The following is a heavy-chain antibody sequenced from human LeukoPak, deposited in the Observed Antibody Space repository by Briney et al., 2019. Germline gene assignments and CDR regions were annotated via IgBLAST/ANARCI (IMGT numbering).Heavy chain of an antibody. CDR3: AREGGFYRPLDY. CDR2: IYYSGST. V-gene: IGHV4-39*07. Sequence: KPSETLSLTCTVSGGSISSSSYYWGWIRQPPGKGLEWIGSIYYSGSTYYNPSLKSRVTISVDTSKNQFSLKLTSVTAADTAVYYCAREGGFYRPLDYSGQGTLVAVSS. CDR1: GGSISSSSYY. J-gene: IGHJ4*02. D-gene: IGHD3-3*01.